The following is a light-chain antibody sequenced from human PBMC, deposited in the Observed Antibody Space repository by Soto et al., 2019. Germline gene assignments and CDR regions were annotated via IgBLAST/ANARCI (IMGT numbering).Light chain of an antibody. CDR3: QQLNSYPLLT. Sequence: DIQFTQSPSFLSASVGDRVTITCRASQGISSYLAWYQQKPGKAPKLLIYAASTLQSGVPSRFSGSGSGTEFTLTISSLQPEDFATYYCQQLNSYPLLTFGGGTKVDI. V-gene: IGKV1-9*01. J-gene: IGKJ4*01. CDR2: AAS. CDR1: QGISSY.